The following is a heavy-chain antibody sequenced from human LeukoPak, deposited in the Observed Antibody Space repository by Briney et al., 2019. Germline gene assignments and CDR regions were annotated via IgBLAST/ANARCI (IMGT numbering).Heavy chain of an antibody. J-gene: IGHJ3*02. CDR3: ARDKNWNYVSGAFDI. V-gene: IGHV1-2*02. CDR2: INPNSGGT. CDR1: GYTFTGYY. D-gene: IGHD1-7*01. Sequence: ASVKASCKASGYTFTGYYMHWVRQAPGQGLEWMGWINPNSGGTNYAQKFQGRVTMTRDTSISTAYMELSRLRSDDTAVYYCARDKNWNYVSGAFDIWGQGTMVTVSS.